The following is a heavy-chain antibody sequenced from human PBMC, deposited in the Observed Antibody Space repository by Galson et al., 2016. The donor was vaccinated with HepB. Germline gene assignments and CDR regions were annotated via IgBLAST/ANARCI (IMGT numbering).Heavy chain of an antibody. Sequence: SLRLSCAASGFTFSTYAMNWVRQAPGKGLEWVSTISGSGGSTYYADSVKGRFTISRDNFKNTLYLQMNSLRAEDTATYFCAKDAEGYANYFDLWGRGTLVTVSA. CDR3: AKDAEGYANYFDL. CDR1: GFTFSTYA. D-gene: IGHD1-1*01. CDR2: ISGSGGST. V-gene: IGHV3-23*01. J-gene: IGHJ2*01.